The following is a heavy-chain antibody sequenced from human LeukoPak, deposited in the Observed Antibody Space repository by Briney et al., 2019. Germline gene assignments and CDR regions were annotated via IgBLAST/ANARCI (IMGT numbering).Heavy chain of an antibody. CDR2: ISADGKA. D-gene: IGHD1-26*01. V-gene: IGHV3-43*02. J-gene: IGHJ6*02. Sequence: GGSLRLSCAASGMDFERYAMHWVRQRPGKGLEWVGVISADGKADHADAVKGRFTVSRDNSKDSLSLQMSSLRDEDTALYYCATWAFYHDLDVWGQGTTVIVSS. CDR1: GMDFERYA. CDR3: ATWAFYHDLDV.